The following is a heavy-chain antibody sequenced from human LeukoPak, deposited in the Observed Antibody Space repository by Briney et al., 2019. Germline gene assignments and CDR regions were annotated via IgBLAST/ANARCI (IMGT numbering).Heavy chain of an antibody. J-gene: IGHJ4*02. Sequence: NAGGSLRLSCAASGFTFSSYSMNWVRQAPGKGLEWVSSISSSSSYIYYADSVKGRFTISRDNAKNSLYLQMNSLRAEDTAVYYCARVTRYYGSGSYYSFTQPTYYFDYWGQGTLVTVSS. V-gene: IGHV3-21*01. CDR3: ARVTRYYGSGSYYSFTQPTYYFDY. D-gene: IGHD3-10*01. CDR2: ISSSSSYI. CDR1: GFTFSSYS.